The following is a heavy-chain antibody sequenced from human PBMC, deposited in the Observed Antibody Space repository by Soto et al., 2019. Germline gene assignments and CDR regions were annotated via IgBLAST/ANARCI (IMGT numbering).Heavy chain of an antibody. CDR2: ILDSETT. CDR1: GGSVHPFY. Sequence: QVQLQGSGPGLVKPSETLSLTCTVSGGSVHPFYWSWIRQPPGKGLEWIGYILDSETTSYNPSLQSRVTISLDTSKNQFSVNLTSVTAANTALYYCARVRGVGSFDLWGQGTMVTVSS. D-gene: IGHD5-12*01. J-gene: IGHJ3*01. CDR3: ARVRGVGSFDL. V-gene: IGHV4-59*02.